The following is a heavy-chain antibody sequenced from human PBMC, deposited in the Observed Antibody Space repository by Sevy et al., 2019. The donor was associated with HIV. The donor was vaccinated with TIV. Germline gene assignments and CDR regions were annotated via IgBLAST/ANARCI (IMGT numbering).Heavy chain of an antibody. CDR1: GFTFSSYA. V-gene: IGHV3-23*01. CDR3: AKAGSASSSNLPSY. Sequence: GGSLRLSCAASGFTFSSYAMSWVRQAPGKGLEWVSAISGSGGSTYYADSVKGRFTISRDNTKNTLYLQMNSLRAEDTAVDYCAKAGSASSSNLPSYWGQGTLVTVSS. CDR2: ISGSGGST. D-gene: IGHD4-4*01. J-gene: IGHJ4*02.